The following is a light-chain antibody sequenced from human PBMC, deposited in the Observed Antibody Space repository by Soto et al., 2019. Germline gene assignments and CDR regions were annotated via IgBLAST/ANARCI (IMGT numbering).Light chain of an antibody. CDR2: DAS. CDR3: QQRCNWPLT. Sequence: EIVLTKYPATLSLSPGERATLSCRASQSVSSYLAWYQQKPGQAPRLLIYDASNRATGIPARFSGSGSGTDFTLTISSLEPEDFAVYYCQQRCNWPLTFGQGTKVDI. J-gene: IGKJ1*01. CDR1: QSVSSY. V-gene: IGKV3-11*01.